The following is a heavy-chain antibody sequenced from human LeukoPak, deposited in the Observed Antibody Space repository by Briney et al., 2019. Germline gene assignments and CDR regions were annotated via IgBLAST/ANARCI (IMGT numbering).Heavy chain of an antibody. CDR2: ISGSGGGT. CDR3: AKRAARLSARPNAKEYYFDY. D-gene: IGHD6-6*01. Sequence: QSGGSLRLSCAASGFTFSSYAMSWVRQAPGKGLEWVSAISGSGGGTYYADSVKGRFTISRDNSKNTLYLQMNSLRAEDTAVYYCAKRAARLSARPNAKEYYFDYWGQGTLVTVSS. V-gene: IGHV3-23*01. J-gene: IGHJ4*02. CDR1: GFTFSSYA.